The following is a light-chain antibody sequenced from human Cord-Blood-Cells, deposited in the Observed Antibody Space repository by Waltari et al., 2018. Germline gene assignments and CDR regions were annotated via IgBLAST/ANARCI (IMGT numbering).Light chain of an antibody. Sequence: EIVLTQSPGPLSLSPGERATLPCRASQSVSSSSLAWYQQKPGQAPRLLIYGASSRATGIPDRFSGSGSGTDFTLTISRLEPEDFAVYYCQQYGSSPPITFGQGTKLEIK. CDR2: GAS. J-gene: IGKJ2*01. CDR3: QQYGSSPPIT. V-gene: IGKV3-20*01. CDR1: QSVSSSS.